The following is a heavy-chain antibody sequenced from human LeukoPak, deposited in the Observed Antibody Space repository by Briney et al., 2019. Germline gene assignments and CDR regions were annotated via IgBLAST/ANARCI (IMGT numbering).Heavy chain of an antibody. CDR1: GGSVSRGSYY. CDR2: IHHSGTT. Sequence: PSETLSLTCTVSGGSVSRGSYYWSWTRQPPGKGLEWIGYIHHSGTTNYSPSLKSRFTISVDMSKNQFFLNLTSVTAADTAVYYCARGRLGATYWGQGTLVTVSS. J-gene: IGHJ4*02. D-gene: IGHD1-26*01. CDR3: ARGRLGATY. V-gene: IGHV4-61*01.